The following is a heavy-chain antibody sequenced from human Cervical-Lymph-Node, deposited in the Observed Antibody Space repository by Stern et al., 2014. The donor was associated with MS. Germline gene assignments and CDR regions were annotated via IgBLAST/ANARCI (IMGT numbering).Heavy chain of an antibody. Sequence: QVQLVESGAEFKKPGASVKASCKTSGYTFSTYGITWVRQAPGQGPEWMGWISGHNGNTNFAERFQGRLTMTTDTSTRTAYMELRSLRYDDTAVYFCARDPGGYFHGMDVWGQGTTVTVSS. D-gene: IGHD3-10*01. CDR3: ARDPGGYFHGMDV. CDR2: ISGHNGNT. V-gene: IGHV1-18*01. J-gene: IGHJ6*02. CDR1: GYTFSTYG.